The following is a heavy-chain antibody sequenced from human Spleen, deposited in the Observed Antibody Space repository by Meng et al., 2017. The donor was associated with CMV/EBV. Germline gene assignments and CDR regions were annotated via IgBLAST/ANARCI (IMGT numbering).Heavy chain of an antibody. Sequence: GESLKISCAASGFTFSSYAMSWVRQAPGKGLKWVSAISGSGGSTYYAGSVKGRFTISRDNSKNTLYLQMNSLRAEDTAVYYCATQRTLNYYDSSGYFDYWGQGTLVTVSS. CDR3: ATQRTLNYYDSSGYFDY. J-gene: IGHJ4*02. V-gene: IGHV3-23*01. CDR2: ISGSGGST. CDR1: GFTFSSYA. D-gene: IGHD3-22*01.